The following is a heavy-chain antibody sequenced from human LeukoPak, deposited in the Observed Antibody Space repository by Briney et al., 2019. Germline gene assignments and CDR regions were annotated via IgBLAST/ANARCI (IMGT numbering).Heavy chain of an antibody. V-gene: IGHV4-34*01. D-gene: IGHD3-10*01. CDR3: ARHPTPSGSYFPKNFDY. Sequence: SETLSLTCAAYGGSFSGYYWSWIRQPPGKGLEWIGEINHSGSTNYNPSLKSRVTISVDTSKNQFSLKLSSVTAADTAVYYCARHPTPSGSYFPKNFDYWGQGALVTVSS. CDR1: GGSFSGYY. J-gene: IGHJ4*02. CDR2: INHSGST.